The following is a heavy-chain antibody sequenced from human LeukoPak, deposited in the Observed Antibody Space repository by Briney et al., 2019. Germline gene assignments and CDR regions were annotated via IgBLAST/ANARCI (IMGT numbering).Heavy chain of an antibody. V-gene: IGHV3-21*01. Sequence: GGSLRLSCAASGFSFSGYYMSWVRQAPGKGLEWVSSISSSSSYIYYADSVKGRFTISRDNAKNSLYLQMNSLRAEDTAVYYCARDRCSSTSCYNWFDPWGQGTLVTVSS. D-gene: IGHD2-2*01. J-gene: IGHJ5*02. CDR3: ARDRCSSTSCYNWFDP. CDR1: GFSFSGYY. CDR2: ISSSSSYI.